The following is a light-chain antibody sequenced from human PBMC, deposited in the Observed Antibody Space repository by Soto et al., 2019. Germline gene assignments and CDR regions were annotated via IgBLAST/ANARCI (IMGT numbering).Light chain of an antibody. CDR1: QGISNY. V-gene: IGKV1-39*01. CDR3: QQTYTTPYT. Sequence: DIQMTQSPSSLSASVGDRVTLACRASQGISNYLNWYQQKPGKAPKLLIYAAFNLQSGVPSRFSGXXXXTXFTLTISSLQPEDSATYYCQQTYTTPYTFGQGTKLEI. J-gene: IGKJ2*01. CDR2: AAF.